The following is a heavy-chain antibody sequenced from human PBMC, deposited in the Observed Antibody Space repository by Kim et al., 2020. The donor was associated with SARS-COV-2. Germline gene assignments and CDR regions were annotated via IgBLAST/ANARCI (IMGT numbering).Heavy chain of an antibody. Sequence: SETLSLTCAVYGGSFSGYYWSWIRQPPGKGLEWIGEINHSGSTNYNPSLKSRVTISVDTSKNQFSLKLSSVTAADTAVYYCAMGGRGCSGGSCYSGVFDYWGQGTLVTVSS. V-gene: IGHV4-34*01. CDR1: GGSFSGYY. CDR3: AMGGRGCSGGSCYSGVFDY. CDR2: INHSGST. D-gene: IGHD2-15*01. J-gene: IGHJ4*02.